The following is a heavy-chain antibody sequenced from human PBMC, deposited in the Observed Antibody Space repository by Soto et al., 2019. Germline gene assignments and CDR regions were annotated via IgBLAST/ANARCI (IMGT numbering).Heavy chain of an antibody. J-gene: IGHJ4*02. D-gene: IGHD5-12*01. CDR3: AREGNLGRWLQPLDF. Sequence: SETLSLTCTVSGGSISSYYWSWIRQPLGKGLEWIGYIYYSGSTNYNPSLKSRVTISVDTSKNQFSLKLISVTAADTAKYFCAREGNLGRWLQPLDFWGQGTLVTVSS. CDR2: IYYSGST. V-gene: IGHV4-59*01. CDR1: GGSISSYY.